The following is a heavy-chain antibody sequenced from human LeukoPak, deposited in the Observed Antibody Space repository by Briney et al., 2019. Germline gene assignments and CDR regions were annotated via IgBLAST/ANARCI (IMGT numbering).Heavy chain of an antibody. J-gene: IGHJ3*02. Sequence: PGGSLRLSCAASGFTFSSYAMSWVRQAPGKGLEWVSAISGSGGSTYYADSVKGRFTISRDNSKNTLYLQMNSLRAEDTAVYYCASRENTVDFWSGYYNYAFDIWGQGTMVTVSS. CDR1: GFTFSSYA. D-gene: IGHD3-3*01. V-gene: IGHV3-23*01. CDR2: ISGSGGST. CDR3: ASRENTVDFWSGYYNYAFDI.